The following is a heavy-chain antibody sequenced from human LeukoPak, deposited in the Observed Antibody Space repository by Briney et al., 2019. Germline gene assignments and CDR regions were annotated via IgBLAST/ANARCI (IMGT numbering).Heavy chain of an antibody. J-gene: IGHJ5*02. D-gene: IGHD2-15*01. CDR3: ARGGCSGGSCYYVWFDP. CDR1: GYSISSGYY. Sequence: SETLSLTCTVSGYSISSGYYWGWIRPPPGKGLEWIGRIYHSGSTYYNPSLKSRVTISVDTSKNQFSLKLSSVTAADTAVYYCARGGCSGGSCYYVWFDPWGQGTLVTVSS. CDR2: IYHSGST. V-gene: IGHV4-38-2*02.